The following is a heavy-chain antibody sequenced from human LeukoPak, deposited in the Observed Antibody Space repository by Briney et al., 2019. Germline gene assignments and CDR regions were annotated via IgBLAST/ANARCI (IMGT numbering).Heavy chain of an antibody. J-gene: IGHJ4*02. CDR1: GFTFSSYA. CDR2: ISGSGGST. Sequence: GGSPRLSCAASGFTFSSYAMSWVRQAPGKGLEWVSAISGSGGSTYYADSVKGRFTISRDNSKNTLYLQMNSLRAEDTAVYYCAKEPRKSPYLYYFDYWGQGTLVTVSS. D-gene: IGHD1-26*01. CDR3: AKEPRKSPYLYYFDY. V-gene: IGHV3-23*01.